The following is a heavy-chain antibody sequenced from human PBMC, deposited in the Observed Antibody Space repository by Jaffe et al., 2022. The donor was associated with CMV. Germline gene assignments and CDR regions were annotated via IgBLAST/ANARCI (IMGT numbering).Heavy chain of an antibody. J-gene: IGHJ3*02. CDR3: AKAIIAAAGLDGFDI. CDR1: GFTFNDYA. Sequence: EVQLVESGGGLVQPGRSLRLSCAASGFTFNDYAMNWVRKAPGKGLEWVSGISWNSGSIGYADSVKGRFTISRDNAKNSLYLQMNSLRAEDTALYYCAKAIIAAAGLDGFDIWGQGTMVTVSS. CDR2: ISWNSGSI. D-gene: IGHD6-13*01. V-gene: IGHV3-9*01.